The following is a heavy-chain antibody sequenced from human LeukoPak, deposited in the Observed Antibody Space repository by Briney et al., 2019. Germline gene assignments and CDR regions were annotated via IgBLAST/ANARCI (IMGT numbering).Heavy chain of an antibody. Sequence: RASVKVSCKASGYTFTSYGISWVRQAPGQGLEWMGGIIPIFGTANYAQKFQGRVTITADKSTSTAYMELSSLRSEDTAVYYCARDLGDSSGYYYGVDWFDPWGQGTLVTVSS. J-gene: IGHJ5*02. CDR3: ARDLGDSSGYYYGVDWFDP. V-gene: IGHV1-69*06. CDR2: IIPIFGTA. CDR1: GYTFTSYG. D-gene: IGHD3-22*01.